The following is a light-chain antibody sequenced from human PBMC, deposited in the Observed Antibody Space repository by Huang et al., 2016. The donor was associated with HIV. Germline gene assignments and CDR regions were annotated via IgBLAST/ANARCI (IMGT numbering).Light chain of an antibody. Sequence: DIGMTQSPASLAVSLGERATINWKSSQSIFYSSNNWNDLAGYQQKPGQSPKFLIYWASTRESGLPDRLTGSGSGTDFSLSISSLQAEDVSLYYCQQYYNVPFTFGQGTKLDIK. CDR3: QQYYNVPFT. CDR2: WAS. J-gene: IGKJ2*01. CDR1: QSIFYSSNNWND. V-gene: IGKV4-1*01.